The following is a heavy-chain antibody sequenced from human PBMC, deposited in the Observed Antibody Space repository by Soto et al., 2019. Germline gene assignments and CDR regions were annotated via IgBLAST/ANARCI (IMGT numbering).Heavy chain of an antibody. Sequence: QLQLQESGSGLVKASQTLSLTCAVSGGSIRSGGYSWSWIRQPPGKGLGWIGYIYHGRTYYNPSLTTRVPISIDSSKNQSPLKLSSVPAADPAVYYCASSGSRGIGAFDIWGQGTMVTVSS. V-gene: IGHV4-30-2*01. J-gene: IGHJ3*02. CDR2: IYHGRT. CDR3: ASSGSRGIGAFDI. CDR1: GGSIRSGGYS. D-gene: IGHD3-22*01.